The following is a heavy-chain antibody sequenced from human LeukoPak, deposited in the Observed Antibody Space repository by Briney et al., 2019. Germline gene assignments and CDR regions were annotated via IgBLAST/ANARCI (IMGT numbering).Heavy chain of an antibody. CDR2: ISYDGSNK. D-gene: IGHD3-22*01. J-gene: IGHJ4*02. CDR1: GFTFSSYA. Sequence: GGSLRLSCAASGFTFSSYAMHWVRQAPGKGLEWVAVISYDGSNKYYADSVKGRFTISRDNSKNTLYLQMNSLRAEDTAVYYCARDLAPYYDSSGPYFDYWGQGTLVTASS. CDR3: ARDLAPYYDSSGPYFDY. V-gene: IGHV3-30-3*01.